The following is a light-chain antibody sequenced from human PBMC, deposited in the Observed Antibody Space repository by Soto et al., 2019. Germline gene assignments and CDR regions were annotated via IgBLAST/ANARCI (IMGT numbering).Light chain of an antibody. CDR1: ALAKQI. V-gene: IGLV3-25*03. CDR3: QSADSSGTYRV. CDR2: KAS. Sequence: SYELTQPPSVSVSPGQTARIICSGDALAKQIAYWYQQKPGQAPVLVIYKASERPSGIPERFSGSNSGTTVTLTISGVQAEDEADDYCQSADSSGTYRVFGGGTKLTVL. J-gene: IGLJ2*01.